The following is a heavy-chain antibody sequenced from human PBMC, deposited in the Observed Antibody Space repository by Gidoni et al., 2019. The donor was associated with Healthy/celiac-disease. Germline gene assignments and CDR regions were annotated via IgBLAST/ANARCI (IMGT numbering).Heavy chain of an antibody. J-gene: IGHJ6*03. Sequence: VQLQQSGPGLVKPSQTLSLTCAISGDCVSSNSAACNWTRQFPSRGRAWLGRTFYWYKRYKDYAVSVKRRITINPDTSKNQFSLQLNSVTPEDTAVYYCALETGYSGGYYMDVWGKGTTVTVSS. CDR1: GDCVSSNSAA. D-gene: IGHD5-18*01. CDR3: ALETGYSGGYYMDV. CDR2: TFYWYKRYK. V-gene: IGHV6-1*01.